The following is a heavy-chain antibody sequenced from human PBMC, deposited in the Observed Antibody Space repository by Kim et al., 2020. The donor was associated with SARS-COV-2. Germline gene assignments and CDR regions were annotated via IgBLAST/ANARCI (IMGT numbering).Heavy chain of an antibody. CDR1: GFTFSSYA. Sequence: GGSLRLSCAASGFTFSSYAMSWVRQAPGKGLEWVSVIYSGGSSTYYADSVKGRFTISRDNSKNTLYLQMNSLRAEDTAVYYCAKIYGSTGPRRWGQGTLVTVSS. D-gene: IGHD1-1*01. CDR2: IYSGGSST. CDR3: AKIYGSTGPRR. J-gene: IGHJ4*02. V-gene: IGHV3-23*03.